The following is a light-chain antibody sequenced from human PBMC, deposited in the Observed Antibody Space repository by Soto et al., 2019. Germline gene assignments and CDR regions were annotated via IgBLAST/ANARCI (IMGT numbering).Light chain of an antibody. CDR2: GAS. J-gene: IGKJ1*01. CDR3: QQYNNWPPT. Sequence: EIVMTQSPATLSVSPGERATLSCRASQSVTSNLAWYQQKPGQAPRLLIYGASTSAPGIPARFSGSGSGTEFTLTISSLQSEDFVVYYCQQYNNWPPTFGQGTKVEIK. V-gene: IGKV3-15*01. CDR1: QSVTSN.